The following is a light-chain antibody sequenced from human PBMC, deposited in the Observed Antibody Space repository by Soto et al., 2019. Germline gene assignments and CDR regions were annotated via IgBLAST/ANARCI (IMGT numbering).Light chain of an antibody. Sequence: QSVLTQPPSVSAAPGQKVTISCSGSSSNIGNNYVSWYQQLPGTAPKLLIYDNNKRPSGIPDRFSGSKSGTSATLGITGLQTGDEADYYCRTWDSSLSAGVFGGGPKLTVL. CDR2: DNN. J-gene: IGLJ3*02. V-gene: IGLV1-51*01. CDR1: SSNIGNNY. CDR3: RTWDSSLSAGV.